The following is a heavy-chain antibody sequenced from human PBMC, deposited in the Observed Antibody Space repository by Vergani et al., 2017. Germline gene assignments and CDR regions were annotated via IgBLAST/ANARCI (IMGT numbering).Heavy chain of an antibody. J-gene: IGHJ4*02. CDR3: AKHFRGWGIDY. V-gene: IGHV3-30*02. Sequence: QVQLVESGGGVVQRGGSLRLSCATSGFTLSNYDMQWIRQGPGKGLEFVALIQFDGSNQYYAHSVKGRFTLSRDFSKNTLYLQMNSLRTDDTATYYCAKHFRGWGIDYWGQGTQVIVSS. D-gene: IGHD3-16*01. CDR2: IQFDGSNQ. CDR1: GFTLSNYD.